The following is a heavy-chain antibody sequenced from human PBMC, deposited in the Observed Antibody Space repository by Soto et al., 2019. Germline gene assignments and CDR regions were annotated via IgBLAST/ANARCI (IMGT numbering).Heavy chain of an antibody. Sequence: QVQLQESGPGLVKPSETLSLTCTVSGGSISSYYWSWIRQPPGKGLEWIGYIYYSGSTNYNPSLTSRAXXSXDXYKNQFSLKLSSVTAADTAVYYCARGGIWGEPYFDYWGQGTLVTVSS. CDR2: IYYSGST. CDR3: ARGGIWGEPYFDY. V-gene: IGHV4-59*01. J-gene: IGHJ4*02. D-gene: IGHD2-8*02. CDR1: GGSISSYY.